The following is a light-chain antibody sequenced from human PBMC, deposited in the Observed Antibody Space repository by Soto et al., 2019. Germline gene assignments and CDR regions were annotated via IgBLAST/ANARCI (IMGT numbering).Light chain of an antibody. CDR2: RAS. CDR1: QSVSSTY. V-gene: IGKV3-20*01. Sequence: EIVLTQSPGTLSLSPGERATISCRASQSVSSTYLAWYQQKPGQAPGLLIYRASSRATGILDRFSGSGSGTEVTLTISRLEPEGFAVYYCQQYVNPPLAFDGGTKVEIK. J-gene: IGKJ4*01. CDR3: QQYVNPPLA.